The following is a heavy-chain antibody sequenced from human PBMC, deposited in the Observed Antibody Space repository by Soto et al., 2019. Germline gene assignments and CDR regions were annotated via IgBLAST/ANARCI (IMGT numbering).Heavy chain of an antibody. J-gene: IGHJ4*02. CDR3: AMFLKVRVDNSSSSDY. Sequence: PGGSLRLSCAASVFTFSSYSMNWVRQAPGKGLEWVSYISSSSSTIYYADSVKGRFTISRDNAKNSLYLQMNSLRAEDTAVYYCAMFLKVRVDNSSSSDYWGQGTLVTVSS. CDR1: VFTFSSYS. CDR2: ISSSSSTI. V-gene: IGHV3-48*01. D-gene: IGHD6-6*01.